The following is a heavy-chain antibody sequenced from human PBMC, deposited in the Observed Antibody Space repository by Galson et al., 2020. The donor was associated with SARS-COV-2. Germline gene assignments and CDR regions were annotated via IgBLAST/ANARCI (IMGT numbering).Heavy chain of an antibody. CDR2: VNPMFDPP. J-gene: IGHJ6*02. CDR1: GGTFSSYA. CDR3: ARTDYYDSSCYCYEPYYYAMDV. D-gene: IGHD3-22*01. Sequence: SVKVSCKTSGGTFSSYAICWVRQAPGQGLEWMGGVNPMFDPPNYAQKFQDRVTITADKSTSTAYMELSSLRSEDTAVYYCARTDYYDSSCYCYEPYYYAMDVWGQGTTVTVSS. V-gene: IGHV1-69*06.